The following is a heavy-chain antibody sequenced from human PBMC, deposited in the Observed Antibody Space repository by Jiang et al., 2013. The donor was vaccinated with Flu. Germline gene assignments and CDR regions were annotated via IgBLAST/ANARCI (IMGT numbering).Heavy chain of an antibody. D-gene: IGHD2-2*01. V-gene: IGHV4-39*01. CDR1: GGSISSSSYY. Sequence: LLKPSETLSLTCTVSGGSISSSSYYWGWIRQPPGKGLEWIGSIYYSGSTYYNPSLKSRVTISVDTSKNQFSLKLSSVTAADTAVYYCARQFSLAPAFDYWGQGTLVTVSS. J-gene: IGHJ4*02. CDR2: IYYSGST. CDR3: ARQFSLAPAFDY.